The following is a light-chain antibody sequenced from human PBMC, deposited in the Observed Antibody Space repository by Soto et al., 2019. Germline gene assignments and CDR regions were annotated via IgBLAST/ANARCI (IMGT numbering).Light chain of an antibody. CDR3: CSHTTTSTWV. V-gene: IGLV2-14*03. J-gene: IGLJ3*02. CDR1: NSDVGSFNF. CDR2: DVS. Sequence: QSALTQPASVSGSPGQSITLSCTATNSDVGSFNFVSWYQHHPDKAPKLLIYDVSNRPSGVSSRFSGSKSDYTASLTISGLQADDEAHYYCCSHTTTSTWVFAGGTKVTVL.